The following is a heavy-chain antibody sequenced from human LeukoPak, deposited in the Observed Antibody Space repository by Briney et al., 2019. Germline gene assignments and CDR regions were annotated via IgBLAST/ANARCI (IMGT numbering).Heavy chain of an antibody. J-gene: IGHJ4*02. CDR3: ARINSNTYSGSSMDFDY. D-gene: IGHD1-26*01. V-gene: IGHV3-33*08. CDR2: IWYDGSNK. Sequence: PSETLSLTCAVSGGSISTNNWWHWVRQAPGKGLEWVAVIWYDGSNKYYADSVKGRFTISRDNSKNTLYLQMNSLRAEDTAVYYCARINSNTYSGSSMDFDYWGQGTLVTVSS. CDR1: GGSISTNN.